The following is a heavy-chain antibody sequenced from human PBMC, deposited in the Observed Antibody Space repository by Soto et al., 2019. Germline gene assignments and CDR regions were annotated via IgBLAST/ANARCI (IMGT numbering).Heavy chain of an antibody. CDR2: ISTYNGDT. D-gene: IGHD1-26*01. V-gene: IGHV1-18*04. CDR3: GCHPVSGSLHFDS. Sequence: ASVKVSGKASGYTFNTYGVSWVRQAPGQGLEWMGRISTYNGDTNYAQKLQGRLTMTTDTSTRIAYMELRSLRSDDTALYYCGCHPVSGSLHFDSWVQGTLFTVSS. CDR1: GYTFNTYG. J-gene: IGHJ4*02.